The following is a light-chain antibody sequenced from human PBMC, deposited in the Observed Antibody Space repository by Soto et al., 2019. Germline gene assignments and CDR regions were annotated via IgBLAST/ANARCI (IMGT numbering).Light chain of an antibody. V-gene: IGKV1-39*01. J-gene: IGKJ1*01. CDR2: GAS. Sequence: DIQMTQSPSSLSASVGDRVTITCRASQSISSYLNWYQQKPGRAPKLLIFGASTLQSGVPSRFSGSGSGTDFTLTISSLQPEDFATYFCQKLNAYPPWTFGQGTKVDIK. CDR1: QSISSY. CDR3: QKLNAYPPWT.